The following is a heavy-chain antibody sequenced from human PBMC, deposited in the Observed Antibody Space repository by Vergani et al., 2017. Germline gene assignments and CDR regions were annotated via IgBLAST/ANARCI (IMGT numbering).Heavy chain of an antibody. CDR2: IYYSGST. D-gene: IGHD2-2*01. Sequence: QLQLQESGPGLVKPSETLSLTCDVSGGSISSTSYYWGWIRQPPGKGLEWIGSIYYSGSTYYNPSLKSPVTISVDTSKNQFSLKLTSVTAADTAVYYCARRCSTSTSSPYGMDVWGQGTTVTVSS. V-gene: IGHV4-39*01. CDR1: GGSISSTSYY. CDR3: ARRCSTSTSSPYGMDV. J-gene: IGHJ6*02.